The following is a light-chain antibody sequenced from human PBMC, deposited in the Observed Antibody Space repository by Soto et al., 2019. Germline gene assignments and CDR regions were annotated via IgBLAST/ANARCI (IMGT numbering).Light chain of an antibody. V-gene: IGKV1-39*01. J-gene: IGKJ3*01. CDR1: QDIGTF. CDR3: QQSYSTPQIT. CDR2: AAS. Sequence: DFQMTQSPSSLSASVGDRVTITCRASQDIGTFLNWYQQKPGKPPNLLIYAASNLLSGVSSRFSGSGSGRDCTLTISSLQPEDFATYYCQQSYSTPQITFGPGTKVDVK.